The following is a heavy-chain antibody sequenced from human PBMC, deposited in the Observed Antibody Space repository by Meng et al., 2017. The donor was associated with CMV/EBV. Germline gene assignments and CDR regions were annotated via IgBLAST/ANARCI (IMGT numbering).Heavy chain of an antibody. Sequence: GGSLRLSCAASGFTFSSYAMSGVRQAPGKGRGWVSAISGSGGSTYYADSVKGRFTISRDNSKNTLYLQMNSLRAEDTAVYYCAKNSGRTVSPYCSSTSCYTGRGYFDYWGQGTLVTVSS. J-gene: IGHJ4*02. CDR2: ISGSGGST. D-gene: IGHD2-2*02. CDR3: AKNSGRTVSPYCSSTSCYTGRGYFDY. V-gene: IGHV3-23*01. CDR1: GFTFSSYA.